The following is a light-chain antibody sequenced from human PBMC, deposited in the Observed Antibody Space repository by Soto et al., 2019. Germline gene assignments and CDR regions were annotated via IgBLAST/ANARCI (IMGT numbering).Light chain of an antibody. CDR1: QGISSY. CDR3: QQYNSYSPT. CDR2: AAS. Sequence: AIRMTQSPSSFSASTGDRVTITCRASQGISSYLAWYQQKPGKAPKLLIYAASTLQSGVPSRFSGSGSGTEFTLTISSLQPEDFATYYCQQYNSYSPTFGQGTKVDI. V-gene: IGKV1-8*01. J-gene: IGKJ1*01.